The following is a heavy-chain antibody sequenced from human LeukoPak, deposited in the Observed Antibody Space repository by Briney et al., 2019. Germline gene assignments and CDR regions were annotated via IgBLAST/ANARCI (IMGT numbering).Heavy chain of an antibody. CDR2: IYYSGST. D-gene: IGHD3-22*01. CDR3: ASPRHYYDSSGYYPLDY. V-gene: IGHV4-39*01. Sequence: SETLSLTCTVSGGSISSSSYYWGWIRQPPGKGLEWIGSIYYSGSTYYNPSLKSRVTISVGTSKNQFSLKLSSVTAADTAVYYCASPRHYYDSSGYYPLDYWGQGTLVTVSS. CDR1: GGSISSSSYY. J-gene: IGHJ4*02.